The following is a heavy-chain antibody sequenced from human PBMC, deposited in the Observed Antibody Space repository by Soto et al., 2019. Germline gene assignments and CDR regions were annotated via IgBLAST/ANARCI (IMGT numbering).Heavy chain of an antibody. J-gene: IGHJ4*02. V-gene: IGHV3-48*02. CDR1: GFTFSSYS. CDR3: ASILGYCSGGSCYSDY. CDR2: ISSSSSTI. D-gene: IGHD2-15*01. Sequence: GSLRLSCAASGFTFSSYSMNWVRQAPGKGLEWVSYISSSSSTIYYADSVKGRFTISRDNAKNSLYLQMNSLRDEDTAVYYCASILGYCSGGSCYSDYWGQGTLVTVSS.